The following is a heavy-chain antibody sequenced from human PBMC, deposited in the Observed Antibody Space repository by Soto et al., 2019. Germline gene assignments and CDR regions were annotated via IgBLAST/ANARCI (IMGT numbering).Heavy chain of an antibody. Sequence: GESLKISCQASGYTFTKYWVGWVRQMPGKGLEWMGIIYPDDSDTRYSPSFQGQVTVSVDKSITTAYLQLSSLKASDTAMYYCARGSAPYYFDYWGQGTVVTVSS. J-gene: IGHJ4*02. CDR2: IYPDDSDT. V-gene: IGHV5-51*01. D-gene: IGHD3-10*01. CDR1: GYTFTKYW. CDR3: ARGSAPYYFDY.